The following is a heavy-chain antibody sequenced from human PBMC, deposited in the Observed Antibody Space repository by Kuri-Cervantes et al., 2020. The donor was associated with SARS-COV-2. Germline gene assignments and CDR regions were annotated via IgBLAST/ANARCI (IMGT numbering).Heavy chain of an antibody. CDR3: AKDQYDFWSGYYFDY. Sequence: SETLSLTCAVYGGSFSGYYWSWIRQPPGKGLEWIGEINHSGSTNYNPSLKSRVTISVDTSKNQFSLKLSSVTAADTAVYYCAKDQYDFWSGYYFDYWGQGTLVTVSS. CDR1: GGSFSGYY. J-gene: IGHJ4*02. CDR2: INHSGST. D-gene: IGHD3-3*01. V-gene: IGHV4-34*01.